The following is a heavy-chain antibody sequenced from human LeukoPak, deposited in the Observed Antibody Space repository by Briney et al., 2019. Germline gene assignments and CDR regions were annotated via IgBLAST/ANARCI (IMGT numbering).Heavy chain of an antibody. CDR3: ARGLAYYYYYYGMDV. J-gene: IGHJ6*02. V-gene: IGHV4-34*01. Sequence: SETLSLTCAVYGGSFSGYYGSGIRQPPGKGLEWSGEINHSGSTNYNPSLKSRVTISVDTSKNQFSLKLSSVTAADTAVYYCARGLAYYYYYYGMDVWGQGTTVTVSS. CDR2: INHSGST. CDR1: GGSFSGYY. D-gene: IGHD6-13*01.